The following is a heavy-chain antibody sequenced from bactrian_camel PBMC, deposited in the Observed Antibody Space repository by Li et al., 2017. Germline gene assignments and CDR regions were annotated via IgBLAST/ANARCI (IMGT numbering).Heavy chain of an antibody. CDR1: GFTFSTYW. V-gene: IGHV3S1*01. Sequence: HVQLVESGGGLVQPGGSLRLSCAASGFTFSTYWMYWVRQAPGKGLEWVSAINSGSDYIDYVDSVEGRFTVSRDNAKNTVYLQMNSLKSEDTALYYCATLSGIDYPAHFVYWCHGTQVTVS. CDR2: INSGSDYI. J-gene: IGHJ4*01. D-gene: IGHD4*01. CDR3: ATLSGIDYPAHFVY.